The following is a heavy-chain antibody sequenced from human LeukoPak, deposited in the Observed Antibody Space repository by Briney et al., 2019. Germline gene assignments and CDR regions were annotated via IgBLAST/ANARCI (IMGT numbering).Heavy chain of an antibody. D-gene: IGHD2-2*01. Sequence: SETLSLTCTVSGGSISSSSYYWGWIRQPPGKGLEWIGSIYYSGSTYYNPSLRSRVTISVDTSKNQFSLKLSSVTAADTAVYYCARHARDIVVVPAAWFDPWGQGTLVTVSS. CDR2: IYYSGST. CDR3: ARHARDIVVVPAAWFDP. J-gene: IGHJ5*02. CDR1: GGSISSSSYY. V-gene: IGHV4-39*01.